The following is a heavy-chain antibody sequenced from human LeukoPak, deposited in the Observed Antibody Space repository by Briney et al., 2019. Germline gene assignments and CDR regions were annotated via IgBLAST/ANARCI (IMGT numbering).Heavy chain of an antibody. CDR1: GGSISSSNYY. V-gene: IGHV4-39*07. D-gene: IGHD5-18*01. Sequence: SETLSLTCTVSGGSISSSNYYWGWIRQPPGKGLEWIGSIYYSGSTYYNPSLKSRVTISVDTSKIQFSLKLSSVTAADTAVYYCARLSFERYSYGSVDYWGQGTLVTVSS. CDR2: IYYSGST. CDR3: ARLSFERYSYGSVDY. J-gene: IGHJ4*02.